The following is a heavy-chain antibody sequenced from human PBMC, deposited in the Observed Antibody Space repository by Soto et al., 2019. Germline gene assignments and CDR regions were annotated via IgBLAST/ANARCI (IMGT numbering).Heavy chain of an antibody. J-gene: IGHJ4*02. V-gene: IGHV2-5*02. CDR3: ATLTSDF. CDR2: VYWDDDK. CDR1: GFSLTTGVG. Sequence: ITLEECGPTLVLTTETLTLTCTFSGFSLTTGVGVGWVRQPPGKALEWLALVYWDDDKHYTPSLMSRLTITKDISKGQVVLTMTNMDPVDTATYYCATLTSDFWGPGTLVTVSS.